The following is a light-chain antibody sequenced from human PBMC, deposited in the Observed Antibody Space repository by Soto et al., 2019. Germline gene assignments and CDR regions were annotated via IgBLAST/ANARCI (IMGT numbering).Light chain of an antibody. Sequence: EIVMTQSPGTLSVSSGERATLTCRANQNIRSNLAWHQQKPGQAPKLLIYGASTRATGVPARFSGSGSGTEFTLTISSLQSEDFAVYYCQQYNNWLPWTLGQGTKVDIK. CDR2: GAS. CDR1: QNIRSN. CDR3: QQYNNWLPWT. J-gene: IGKJ1*01. V-gene: IGKV3-15*01.